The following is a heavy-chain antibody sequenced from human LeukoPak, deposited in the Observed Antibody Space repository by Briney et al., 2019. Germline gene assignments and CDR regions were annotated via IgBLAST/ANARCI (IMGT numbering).Heavy chain of an antibody. CDR2: IRNKVDGGTT. CDR1: GFTFSNAW. V-gene: IGHV3-15*01. J-gene: IGHJ4*02. D-gene: IGHD3-16*01. Sequence: KPGESLRLSCAASGFTFSNAWMSWVRQAPGKGLEWVGCIRNKVDGGTTDYAAPVKGRFTISRDDPKNTLYLHMDSLKTEDTAVYYCTTAAFTWGQGTLVTVSS. CDR3: TTAAFT.